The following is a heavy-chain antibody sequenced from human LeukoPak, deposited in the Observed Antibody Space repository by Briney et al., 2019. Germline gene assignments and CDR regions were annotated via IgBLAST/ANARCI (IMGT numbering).Heavy chain of an antibody. V-gene: IGHV3-53*01. Sequence: GGSLRLSCAASGFTVSSNYMSWVRQAPGKGLEWVSVIYSGGSTYYADSVKGRFNISRDNSKNTLYLQMNSLRAEDTAVYYCARGGGNPGFVAFDIWGEGTIASVSS. D-gene: IGHD4-23*01. CDR3: ARGGGNPGFVAFDI. CDR1: GFTVSSNY. CDR2: IYSGGST. J-gene: IGHJ3*02.